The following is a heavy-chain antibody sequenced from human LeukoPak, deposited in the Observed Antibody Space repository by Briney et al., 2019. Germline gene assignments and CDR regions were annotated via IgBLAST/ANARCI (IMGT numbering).Heavy chain of an antibody. CDR3: ARGGVFGLDP. CDR2: IKQDGSEK. D-gene: IGHD3-3*01. J-gene: IGHJ5*02. V-gene: IGHV3-7*01. CDR1: GFTFSRYW. Sequence: GGSLRLSCAASGFTFSRYWMSWVRQAPGKGLEWVANIKQDGSEKYYVDSVKGRFTISRDNAKNSLYLQMNSLRAEDTAVYYCARGGVFGLDPWGQGTLVTVSS.